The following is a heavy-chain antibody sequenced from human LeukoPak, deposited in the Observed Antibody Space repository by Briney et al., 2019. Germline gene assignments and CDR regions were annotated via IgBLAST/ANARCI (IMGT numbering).Heavy chain of an antibody. J-gene: IGHJ4*02. CDR3: ARLRGGSYYDY. CDR2: YISGST. Sequence: SETLSLTCTVSGGSISSYYWGWIRQPPGKGLEWIGYISGSTNYNPSLKSRVTMSIDTSKNQFSLKVSSVTAADTAVYYCARLRGGSYYDYWGQGTLVTVSS. D-gene: IGHD1-26*01. CDR1: GGSISSYY. V-gene: IGHV4-59*08.